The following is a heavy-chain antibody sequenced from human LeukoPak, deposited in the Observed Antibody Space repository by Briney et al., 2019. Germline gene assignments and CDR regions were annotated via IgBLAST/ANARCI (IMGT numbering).Heavy chain of an antibody. CDR3: AREGEYYDSSGSRDAFDI. J-gene: IGHJ3*02. Sequence: GGSLRPSRAASGSTSSSHWMSWVRHAPGKGLEWVANIKQDGSEKYYVDSVKGRFTISRDNAKNSLYLQMNSLRAEDTAVYYCAREGEYYDSSGSRDAFDIRGQGTMVTVSS. D-gene: IGHD3-22*01. CDR1: GSTSSSHW. CDR2: IKQDGSEK. V-gene: IGHV3-7*01.